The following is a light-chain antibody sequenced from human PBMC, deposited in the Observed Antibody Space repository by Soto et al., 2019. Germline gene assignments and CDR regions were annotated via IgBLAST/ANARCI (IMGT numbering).Light chain of an antibody. V-gene: IGKV1-39*01. CDR3: QQSDSTPWT. CDR2: AAS. Sequence: DIQMTHSPSSLSASVGDRVTITCRASQSISSYLNWYQQKPGKAPKLLIYAASSLQSGVPSRFSGSGSGTDFTLTISILQPEAFSTYYCQQSDSTPWTFGQGTKLEIK. J-gene: IGKJ1*01. CDR1: QSISSY.